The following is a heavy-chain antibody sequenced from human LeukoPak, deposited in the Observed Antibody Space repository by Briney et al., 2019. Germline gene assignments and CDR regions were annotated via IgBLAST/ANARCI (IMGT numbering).Heavy chain of an antibody. Sequence: SETLSLTCTVSGGSISSYYRSWIRQPPGKGLEWIGYIYYSGSTNYNPSLKSRVTISVDTSKNQFSLKLSSVTAADTAVYYCARHGDCSGGSCYTNYYYYYGMDVWGQGTTVTVSS. CDR3: ARHGDCSGGSCYTNYYYYYGMDV. J-gene: IGHJ6*02. D-gene: IGHD2-15*01. V-gene: IGHV4-59*08. CDR2: IYYSGST. CDR1: GGSISSYY.